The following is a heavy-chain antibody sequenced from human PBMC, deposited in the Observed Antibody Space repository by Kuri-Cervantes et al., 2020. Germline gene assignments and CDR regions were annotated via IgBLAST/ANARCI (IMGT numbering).Heavy chain of an antibody. CDR3: ARGVEGFLDYFNY. D-gene: IGHD2-15*01. J-gene: IGHJ4*02. V-gene: IGHV4-38-2*01. CDR2: IYHSGST. CDR1: GYSISSGYY. Sequence: GSLRLSCAVSGYSISSGYYWGWIRQPPGKGLEWIGSIYHSGSTYYNPSLKSRVTISVDTSKNQFSLRLTSVTAADTAVYYCARGVEGFLDYFNYWGQGTLVTVSS.